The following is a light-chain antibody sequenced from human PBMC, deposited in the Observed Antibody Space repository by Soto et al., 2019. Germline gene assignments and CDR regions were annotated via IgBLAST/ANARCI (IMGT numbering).Light chain of an antibody. Sequence: QSALTQPASVSGSPGQSITISCTGTSSDVGGYNYVSWYQQHPGKAPKQMIYEVSNRPSGVSKRFSGSKSGNTASLTISGLQAEDDADYYCSSYTSSSTLLYVFGTGTKVTVL. CDR2: EVS. CDR3: SSYTSSSTLLYV. J-gene: IGLJ1*01. V-gene: IGLV2-14*01. CDR1: SSDVGGYNY.